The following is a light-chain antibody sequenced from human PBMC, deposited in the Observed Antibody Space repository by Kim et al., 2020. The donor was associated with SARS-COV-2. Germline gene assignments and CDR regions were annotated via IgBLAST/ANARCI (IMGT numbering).Light chain of an antibody. CDR3: QQHDFIPLS. CDR2: DAS. CDR1: QDITNS. Sequence: DIQMTQSPSSLSASVGDRVTISCQASQDITNSLNWYQQKPGKAPKLLIYDASNLETGVPSRFSGRGSGTDFTFTIISLQPEDIATYYCQQHDFIPLSFGPGTKVDIK. V-gene: IGKV1-33*01. J-gene: IGKJ3*01.